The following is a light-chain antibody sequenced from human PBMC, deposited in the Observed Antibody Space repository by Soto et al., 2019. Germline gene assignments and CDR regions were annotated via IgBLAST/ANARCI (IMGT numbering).Light chain of an antibody. J-gene: IGKJ3*01. CDR2: KAS. CDR3: LPYNRIMRFT. V-gene: IGKV1-5*03. CDR1: QSITSW. Sequence: DIQMTQSPSTLSTSVGDRVTITCRASQSITSWLARYQQKPGKAPKLMSYKASSLESGVPSRFRGSGSGTEFNLNISSLQPDAFATYYWLPYNRIMRFTFGPGTKVDI.